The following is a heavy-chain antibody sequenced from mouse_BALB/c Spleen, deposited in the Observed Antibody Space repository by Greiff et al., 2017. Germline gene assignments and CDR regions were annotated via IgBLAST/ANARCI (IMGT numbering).Heavy chain of an antibody. CDR2: ISDGGSYT. V-gene: IGHV5-4*02. CDR3: ARGVYYGTYYAMDY. Sequence: EVKLMESGGGLVKPGGSLKLSCAASGFTFSDYYMIWVRQTPEKRLGWVATISDGGSYTYYPDSVKGRFTISRDNAKNNLYLQMSSLKSEDTAMYYCARGVYYGTYYAMDYWGQGTSVTVSS. D-gene: IGHD1-1*01. CDR1: GFTFSDYY. J-gene: IGHJ4*01.